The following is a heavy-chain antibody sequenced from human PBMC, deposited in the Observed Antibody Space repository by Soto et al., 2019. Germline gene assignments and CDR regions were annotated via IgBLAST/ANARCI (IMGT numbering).Heavy chain of an antibody. J-gene: IGHJ4*02. D-gene: IGHD5-12*01. CDR1: GFTFSDYG. CDR3: ANEQSVLATIQYFES. V-gene: IGHV3-30*18. CDR2: ISYDGSKV. Sequence: QVQLVESGGGVVQPGRSLRLACAASGFTFSDYGMHWVRQAPGKGLEWVAVISYDGSKVYYADSVKGRFTISRESSENTLNLQMKSVRAEATAAYYGANEQSVLATIQYFESWGKGSMVTGSS.